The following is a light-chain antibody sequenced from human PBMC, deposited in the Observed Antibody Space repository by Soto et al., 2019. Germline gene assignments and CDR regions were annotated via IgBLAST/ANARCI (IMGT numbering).Light chain of an antibody. CDR2: GAS. CDR3: QHYNDWPT. V-gene: IGKV3D-15*03. Sequence: EIVMTQSPATLSVSPGERATLSYRASQSVSTNLAWYQHKPGQAPRLLIYGASIRATGIPARFSGSGSGTELTLTISNLQSEDFAVYYCQHYNDWPTFGQGTKV. J-gene: IGKJ1*01. CDR1: QSVSTN.